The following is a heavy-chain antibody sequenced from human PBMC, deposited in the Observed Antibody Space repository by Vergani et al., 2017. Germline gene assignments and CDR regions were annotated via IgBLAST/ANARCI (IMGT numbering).Heavy chain of an antibody. CDR1: GGSFSGYY. CDR3: AIYGSSTSCYTANGLYDAFDI. V-gene: IGHV4-34*01. Sequence: QVQLQQWGAGLLKPSETLSLTCAVYGGSFSGYYWGWIRQPPGKGLEWIGSIYYSGSTYYNPSLKSRVTISVDTSKNQFSLKLSSVTAADTAVYYCAIYGSSTSCYTANGLYDAFDIWGQGTMVTVSS. J-gene: IGHJ3*02. CDR2: IYYSGST. D-gene: IGHD2-2*02.